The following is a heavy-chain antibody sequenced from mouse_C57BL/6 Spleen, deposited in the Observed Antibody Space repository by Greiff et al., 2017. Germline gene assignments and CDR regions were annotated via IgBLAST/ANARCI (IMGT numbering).Heavy chain of an antibody. CDR1: GYTFTNYW. J-gene: IGHJ2*01. CDR2: IYPGGGYT. D-gene: IGHD1-1*01. CDR3: ARRYYGSSPYYFDY. V-gene: IGHV1-63*01. Sequence: QVQLQQSGAELVRPGTSVKMSCKASGYTFTNYWIGWAKQRPGHGLEWIGDIYPGGGYTNYNEKFKGKATLTADKSSSTAYMQFSSLTSEDSAIYYCARRYYGSSPYYFDYWGQGTTLTVSS.